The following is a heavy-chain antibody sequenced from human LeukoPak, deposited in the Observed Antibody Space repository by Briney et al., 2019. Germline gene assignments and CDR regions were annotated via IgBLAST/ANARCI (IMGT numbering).Heavy chain of an antibody. J-gene: IGHJ4*02. D-gene: IGHD5-18*01. Sequence: GASVKVSCKASGYTFTSYYMHWVRQAPGQGLEWMGIINPSGGSTSYAQKFQGRVTMTRDTSTSTVYMELSSLRSEDTAVYYCARDGMLRARVDTAMGTMGDWGQGTLVTVSS. CDR3: ARDGMLRARVDTAMGTMGD. CDR1: GYTFTSYY. CDR2: INPSGGST. V-gene: IGHV1-46*03.